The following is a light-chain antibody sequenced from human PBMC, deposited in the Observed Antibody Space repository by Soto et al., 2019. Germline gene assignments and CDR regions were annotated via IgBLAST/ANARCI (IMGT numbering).Light chain of an antibody. CDR1: QSVLYSSNNKNY. J-gene: IGKJ1*01. Sequence: DIVMTQSPDSLAVSLGERATINCKSSQSVLYSSNNKNYLAWYQQKLGQPPKLLIYWASSRESGVPDRFSVSGSWTDFTLTISSLQAEDVAVYYCQQYYSTPRTFGQGTKVEIK. CDR3: QQYYSTPRT. V-gene: IGKV4-1*01. CDR2: WAS.